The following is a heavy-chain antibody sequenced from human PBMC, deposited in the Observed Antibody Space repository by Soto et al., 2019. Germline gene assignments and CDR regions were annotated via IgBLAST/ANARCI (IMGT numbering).Heavy chain of an antibody. V-gene: IGHV3-33*01. CDR3: ARDRETVTSRYYGMAV. CDR2: IWYDGSNK. D-gene: IGHD4-17*01. J-gene: IGHJ6*02. CDR1: GFTFSSYG. Sequence: QVQLVESGGGVVQPGRSLRLSCAASGFTFSSYGIHWVRQAPGKGLEWVAVIWYDGSNKYYADSVKGRFTLSRDNSKNTLDLQMNSLRAEDTAVYYCARDRETVTSRYYGMAVWGQGTTVTVS.